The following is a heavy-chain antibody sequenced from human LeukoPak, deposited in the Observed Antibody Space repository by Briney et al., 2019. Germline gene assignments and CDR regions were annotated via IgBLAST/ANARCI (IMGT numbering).Heavy chain of an antibody. Sequence: GASVKVSCKASGYTFTGYYMHWVRQAPGQGLEWMGIINPSGGSTSYAQKFQGRVTMTRDMSTSTVYMELSSLRSEDTAVYYCASLGYYDSSGPSRHDAFDIWGQGTMVTVSS. J-gene: IGHJ3*02. D-gene: IGHD3-22*01. V-gene: IGHV1-46*01. CDR3: ASLGYYDSSGPSRHDAFDI. CDR2: INPSGGST. CDR1: GYTFTGYY.